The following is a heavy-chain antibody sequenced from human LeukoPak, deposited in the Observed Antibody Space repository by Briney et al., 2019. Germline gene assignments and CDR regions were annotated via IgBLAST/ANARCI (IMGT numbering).Heavy chain of an antibody. D-gene: IGHD6-19*01. J-gene: IGHJ3*02. CDR2: ISSSSSYT. CDR1: GFAFSDYY. V-gene: IGHV3-11*06. CDR3: ATGIAVAGTGAFDI. Sequence: GGSLRLSCAASGFAFSDYYMSWIRQAPGKGLEWVSYISSSSSYTNYADSVKGGLTISRDNAKNSLYLQMNSLRAEDTAVYYCATGIAVAGTGAFDIWGQGTMVTVSS.